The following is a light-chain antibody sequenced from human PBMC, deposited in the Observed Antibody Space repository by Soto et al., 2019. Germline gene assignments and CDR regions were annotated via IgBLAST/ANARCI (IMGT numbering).Light chain of an antibody. CDR2: LVS. Sequence: DIVMTQSPLSLPVTPGEPASISCRSSQSLLHSDGYNYLDWYLQKPGQSPQVLIYLVSTRASGVPDRFSGSGSGTDFTLKISRVEAEDVGVYYCMQALQTPLTFGGGTKVEIK. J-gene: IGKJ4*01. V-gene: IGKV2-28*01. CDR1: QSLLHSDGYNY. CDR3: MQALQTPLT.